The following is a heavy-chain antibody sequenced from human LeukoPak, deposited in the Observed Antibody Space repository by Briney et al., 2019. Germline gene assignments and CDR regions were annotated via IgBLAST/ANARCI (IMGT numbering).Heavy chain of an antibody. CDR2: ISADGSDA. V-gene: IGHV3-74*01. CDR1: GFTFSNFW. Sequence: GGSLRLSCAASGFTFSNFWMHWVRQASGEGLVWVSRISADGSDAVYAGSAKGRFTISRDNAKNSLYLQMNSLRAEDTAVYYCAREQWLVRQFDYWGQGTLVTVSS. J-gene: IGHJ4*02. CDR3: AREQWLVRQFDY. D-gene: IGHD6-19*01.